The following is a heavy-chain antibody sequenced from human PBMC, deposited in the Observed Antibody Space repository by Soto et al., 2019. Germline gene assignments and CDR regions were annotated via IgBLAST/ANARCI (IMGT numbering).Heavy chain of an antibody. Sequence: ASVKVSWKASGYTFTGYYMHRVRQAPGQGLEWMGWINPNSGGTNYAQKFQGWVTMTRDTSISTAYMELSRLRSDDTAVYYCARDGYDFWSGSPGGNWFDPWGQGTLVTVSS. CDR2: INPNSGGT. J-gene: IGHJ5*02. CDR1: GYTFTGYY. V-gene: IGHV1-2*04. D-gene: IGHD3-3*01. CDR3: ARDGYDFWSGSPGGNWFDP.